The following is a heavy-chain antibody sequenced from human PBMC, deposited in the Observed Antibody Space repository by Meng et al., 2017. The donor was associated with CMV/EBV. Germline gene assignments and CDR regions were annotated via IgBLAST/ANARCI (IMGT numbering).Heavy chain of an antibody. J-gene: IGHJ4*02. Sequence: GPGLVNPSEPLSPTCTVSVGSISSYYWSWIRQPAGKGLEWIGRIYTSGSTNYNPSLKSRVTMSVDTSKNQFSLKLSSVTAADTAVYYCARHGDTAMVVGIDYWGQGTLVTVSS. CDR2: IYTSGST. D-gene: IGHD5-18*01. CDR1: VGSISSYY. V-gene: IGHV4-4*07. CDR3: ARHGDTAMVVGIDY.